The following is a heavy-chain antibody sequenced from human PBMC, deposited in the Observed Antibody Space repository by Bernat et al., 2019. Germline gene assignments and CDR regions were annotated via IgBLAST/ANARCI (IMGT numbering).Heavy chain of an antibody. J-gene: IGHJ4*02. CDR1: GFTFSSYS. CDR3: ARLRGYSYGYADF. D-gene: IGHD5-18*01. V-gene: IGHV3-48*02. Sequence: EVQLVESGGGLVQPGGSLRLSCAASGFTFSSYSMNWVRQAPGKGLEWVAYISTSSITLDYADSVKGRFTVARDNARNSLFLQMNSLRDEDTAMYYCARLRGYSYGYADFWGQGTLVTVSS. CDR2: ISTSSITL.